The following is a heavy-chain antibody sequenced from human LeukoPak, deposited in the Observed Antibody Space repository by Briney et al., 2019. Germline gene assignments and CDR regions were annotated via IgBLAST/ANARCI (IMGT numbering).Heavy chain of an antibody. Sequence: ASVKVSCKASGYTFTGYYIYWVRQAPGQGLEWMGWINPNTGGTDYAQNFQGRVTMSRDTSISTAYMELSRLTSDDTAVYYCARERGRDGYNIRYDWFDPWGQGTLVTVSS. CDR2: INPNTGGT. D-gene: IGHD5-24*01. CDR1: GYTFTGYY. V-gene: IGHV1-2*02. CDR3: ARERGRDGYNIRYDWFDP. J-gene: IGHJ5*02.